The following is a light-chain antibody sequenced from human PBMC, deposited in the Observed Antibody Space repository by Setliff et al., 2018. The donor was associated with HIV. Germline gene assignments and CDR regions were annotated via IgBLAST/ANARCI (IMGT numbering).Light chain of an antibody. CDR3: CAYAGSDTCV. V-gene: IGLV2-23*02. Sequence: QSVLSQPASVSGSPGQSITISCTGTSTDIGHYGLVSWYQQHPGRAPQLILFDVNKRPSGVSSRFFGSKSGNTASLSISGLQAGDEADYFCCAYAGSDTCVFGNGTKVTVL. J-gene: IGLJ1*01. CDR1: STDIGHYGL. CDR2: DVN.